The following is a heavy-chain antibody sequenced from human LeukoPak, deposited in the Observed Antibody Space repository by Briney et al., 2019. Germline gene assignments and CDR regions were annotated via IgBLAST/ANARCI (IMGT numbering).Heavy chain of an antibody. Sequence: PGGSLRLSCAASGFTFSSYWMHWVRQAPGKGLVWVSRINSDGSSTSYADSVKGRFTISRDNAKNTLYLQMNRLRAEDTAVYYCARDPYYDFWSGYFYYYMDVWGKGTTVTVSS. J-gene: IGHJ6*03. V-gene: IGHV3-74*01. D-gene: IGHD3-3*01. CDR3: ARDPYYDFWSGYFYYYMDV. CDR2: INSDGSST. CDR1: GFTFSSYW.